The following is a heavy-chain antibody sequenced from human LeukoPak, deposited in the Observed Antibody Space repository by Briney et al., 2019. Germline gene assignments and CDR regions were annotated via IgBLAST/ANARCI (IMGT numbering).Heavy chain of an antibody. J-gene: IGHJ4*02. V-gene: IGHV4-4*07. Sequence: SETLSLTCTVSGGSISNYYWSWLRQPAGKRLEWIGRISKSGSTNYNPSLKSRVTIAVDTSKNQFSLKLTSVTAADTAVYYCARGLVRASGNYLYYWGQGTLVTVSS. D-gene: IGHD1-26*01. CDR1: GGSISNYY. CDR2: ISKSGST. CDR3: ARGLVRASGNYLYY.